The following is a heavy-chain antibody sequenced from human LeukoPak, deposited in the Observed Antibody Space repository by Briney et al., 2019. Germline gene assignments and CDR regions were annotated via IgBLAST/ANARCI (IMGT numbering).Heavy chain of an antibody. D-gene: IGHD6-13*01. Sequence: ASVKVSCKASGYTFTSYAMHWVRQAPGQRLEWMGWINAGNGNTKYSQKFQGRVTITRDTSASTAYMELSSLRSEDTAVYYCASGARLVLRSSWYVGDYYYYGMDVWGKGTTVTVSS. CDR2: INAGNGNT. J-gene: IGHJ6*04. CDR3: ASGARLVLRSSWYVGDYYYYGMDV. V-gene: IGHV1-3*01. CDR1: GYTFTSYA.